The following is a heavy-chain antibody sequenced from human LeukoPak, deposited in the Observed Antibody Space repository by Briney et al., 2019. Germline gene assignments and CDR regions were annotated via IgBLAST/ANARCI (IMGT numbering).Heavy chain of an antibody. J-gene: IGHJ4*02. Sequence: PGGSLRLSCAASGFTFSSYWMHWVRQAPGKGLVWVSRINSDGSSTSYADSVKGRFTISRDNAKNTLYLQMNRLSAEDTAVYYCARDRGTMVRGVITDDYWGQGTLVTVSS. CDR3: ARDRGTMVRGVITDDY. CDR1: GFTFSSYW. D-gene: IGHD3-10*01. V-gene: IGHV3-74*01. CDR2: INSDGSST.